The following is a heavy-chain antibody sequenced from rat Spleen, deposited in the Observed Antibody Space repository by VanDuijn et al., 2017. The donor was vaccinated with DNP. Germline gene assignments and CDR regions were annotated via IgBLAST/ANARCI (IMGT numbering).Heavy chain of an antibody. CDR2: IWGHGST. CDR1: GFSLTTNG. Sequence: QVQLKESGPGLVQPSQTLSLTCTVSGFSLTTNGVSWVRQSPGKGLEWMGIIWGHGSTDYNSALKSRLSISRDTSKSQVFLKMNSLQPEDTAIYFCNRGYGLWGQGVMVTVSS. J-gene: IGHJ2*01. D-gene: IGHD2-3*01. CDR3: NRGYGL. V-gene: IGHV2S75*01.